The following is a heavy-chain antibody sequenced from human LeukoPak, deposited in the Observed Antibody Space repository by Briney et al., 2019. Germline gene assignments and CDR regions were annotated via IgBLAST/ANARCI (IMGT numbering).Heavy chain of an antibody. Sequence: PGRSLRLSCAASGFTFSSYGMHWVRQAPGKGLEWVALIWYDGSNKYYAVSVKGRLTISRDNSKNTLYLQMNSLRAEDTAVYYCARSSSFDYWGQGTLVTVSS. J-gene: IGHJ4*02. D-gene: IGHD6-19*01. CDR3: ARSSSFDY. CDR1: GFTFSSYG. V-gene: IGHV3-33*08. CDR2: IWYDGSNK.